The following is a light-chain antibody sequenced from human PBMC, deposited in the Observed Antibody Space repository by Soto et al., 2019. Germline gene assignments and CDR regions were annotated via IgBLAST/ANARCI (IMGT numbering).Light chain of an antibody. CDR2: GVT. CDR1: GSDIGAYNS. Sequence: QSALTQPASVSGSPGPSITISCTGTGSDIGAYNSVSWYQQHPGKAPKLIIYGVTHRPSGVSTRFSASKSAYTASLTISGLQAEDEADYYCSSFTTSYFYVFGTGTKLTVL. J-gene: IGLJ1*01. CDR3: SSFTTSYFYV. V-gene: IGLV2-14*01.